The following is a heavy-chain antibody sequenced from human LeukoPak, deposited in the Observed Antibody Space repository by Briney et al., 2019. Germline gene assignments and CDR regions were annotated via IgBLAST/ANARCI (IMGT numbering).Heavy chain of an antibody. V-gene: IGHV4-4*07. D-gene: IGHD2-2*02. Sequence: KSSETLSLTCTVSGGSISSYYWSWIRQPAGKGLEWIGRIYTSGSTNYNPSLKSRDTMSVDTSKNQFSLKLSSVTAADTAVYYCARTLGDCSSTSCYTSPYFDYWGQGTLVTVSS. CDR2: IYTSGST. CDR3: ARTLGDCSSTSCYTSPYFDY. J-gene: IGHJ4*02. CDR1: GGSISSYY.